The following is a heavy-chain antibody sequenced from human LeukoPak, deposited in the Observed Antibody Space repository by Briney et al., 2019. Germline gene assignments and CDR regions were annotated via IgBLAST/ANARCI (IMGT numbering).Heavy chain of an antibody. J-gene: IGHJ6*03. D-gene: IGHD6-19*01. CDR3: ARAGIAVAGTDYYYMDV. CDR1: GLTVSSNY. CDR2: IYSGGST. Sequence: GGSLRLSCAASGLTVSSNYMSWVRQAPGKGLEWVSVIYSGGSTYYADSVQGRFTISRGNSKNTLYLQMNSLRAEDTAVYYCARAGIAVAGTDYYYMDVWGKGTTVTISS. V-gene: IGHV3-53*01.